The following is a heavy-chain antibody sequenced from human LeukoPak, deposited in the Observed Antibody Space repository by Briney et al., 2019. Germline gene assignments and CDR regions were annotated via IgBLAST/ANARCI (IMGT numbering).Heavy chain of an antibody. CDR2: IYTSGST. CDR3: AREGSSWYYFDY. CDR1: GGSISSGSYY. D-gene: IGHD6-13*01. Sequence: SQTLSLTCTVSGGSISSGSYYWNWIRQPAGKGLEWIGRIYTSGSTNYNPSLKSRVTISVDTSKNQFSLKLSSVTAADMAVYYCAREGSSWYYFDYWGQGTLVTVSS. V-gene: IGHV4-61*02. J-gene: IGHJ4*02.